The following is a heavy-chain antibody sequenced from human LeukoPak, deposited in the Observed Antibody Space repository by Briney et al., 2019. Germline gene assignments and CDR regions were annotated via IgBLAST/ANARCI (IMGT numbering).Heavy chain of an antibody. CDR3: ARTYNPDY. D-gene: IGHD1-14*01. CDR2: IRYEGNNK. J-gene: IGHJ4*02. CDR1: GFTFSSTG. V-gene: IGHV3-30*02. Sequence: GGSLRLSCTVSGFTFSSTGMHSVRQAPGRGLEWVSYIRYEGNNKYYGDSVKGRLTVSRDNSKNTLNLQMNSLRVEDTAVYYCARTYNPDYWGQGTLVTVSS.